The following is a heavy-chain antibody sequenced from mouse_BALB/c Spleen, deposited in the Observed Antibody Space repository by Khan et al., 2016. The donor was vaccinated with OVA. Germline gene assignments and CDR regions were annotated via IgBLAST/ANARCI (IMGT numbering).Heavy chain of an antibody. Sequence: VQLQQSGPGLLKPSQSLSLTCTVTGYSITSDYAWNWIRQFPGNKLEWMAYIGYSGSTTYNPSLRNRISITRDTSTNPSFLQLNSVTTEETAIYDCDNIDYGKRYYAMDYWGQGTSVTVSS. J-gene: IGHJ4*01. CDR2: IGYSGST. CDR1: GYSITSDYA. CDR3: DNIDYGKRYYAMDY. D-gene: IGHD2-1*01. V-gene: IGHV3-2*02.